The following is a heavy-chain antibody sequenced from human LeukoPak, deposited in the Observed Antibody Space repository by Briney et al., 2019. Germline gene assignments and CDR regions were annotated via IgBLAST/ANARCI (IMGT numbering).Heavy chain of an antibody. CDR2: ISYDGSNK. V-gene: IGHV3-30*18. J-gene: IGHJ6*03. Sequence: GGSLRLSCAASGFTFSSYGMHWVRQAPGKGLEWVAVISYDGSNKYYADSVKGRFTISRDNSKNTLYLQMNSLRAEDTAVYYCAKDGGYDYSLYYYYYYMDVWGKGTTVTVSS. CDR3: AKDGGYDYSLYYYYYYMDV. CDR1: GFTFSSYG. D-gene: IGHD4-11*01.